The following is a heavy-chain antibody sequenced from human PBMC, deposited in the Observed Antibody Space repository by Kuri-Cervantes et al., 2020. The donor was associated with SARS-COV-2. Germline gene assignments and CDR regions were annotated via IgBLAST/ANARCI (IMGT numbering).Heavy chain of an antibody. D-gene: IGHD3-16*01. Sequence: ESLKISCSVSGGSISSRNFYWGWIRQPPGKGLEWIGNIFYSGSTYYSPSLKSRVTISMDTSKDQFSLKLSSVTAADTAVYYCARVLRTAFFDFWGQGTLVTVSS. V-gene: IGHV4-39*01. CDR3: ARVLRTAFFDF. J-gene: IGHJ4*02. CDR1: GGSISSRNFY. CDR2: IFYSGST.